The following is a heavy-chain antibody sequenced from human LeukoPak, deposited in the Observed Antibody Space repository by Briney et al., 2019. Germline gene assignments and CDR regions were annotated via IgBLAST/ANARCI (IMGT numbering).Heavy chain of an antibody. Sequence: GASVKVSCKASGYTFTGYYMHWVRQAPGQGLEWMGWINPNSGGTNYAQKFQGWVTMTRDTSISTAYMELSRLRSDDTAVYYCARDAGLWFGELDLFDYWGQGTLVTVSS. V-gene: IGHV1-2*04. CDR1: GYTFTGYY. D-gene: IGHD3-10*01. CDR3: ARDAGLWFGELDLFDY. J-gene: IGHJ4*02. CDR2: INPNSGGT.